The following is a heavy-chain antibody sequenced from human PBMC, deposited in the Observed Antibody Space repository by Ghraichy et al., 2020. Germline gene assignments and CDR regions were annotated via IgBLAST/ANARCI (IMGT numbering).Heavy chain of an antibody. J-gene: IGHJ3*02. D-gene: IGHD2-2*01. CDR1: GFTFSTFE. Sequence: GGSLRLSCAASGFTFSTFEMSWVRQAPEKGLEWVSYISSTSTTIYYADSVKGRFTVSRDNAKNSLYLQMNSLRAEDTAVYYCARQGGVGVPAAVQAFDIWGQGTMVTVSS. CDR3: ARQGGVGVPAAVQAFDI. CDR2: ISSTSTTI. V-gene: IGHV3-48*03.